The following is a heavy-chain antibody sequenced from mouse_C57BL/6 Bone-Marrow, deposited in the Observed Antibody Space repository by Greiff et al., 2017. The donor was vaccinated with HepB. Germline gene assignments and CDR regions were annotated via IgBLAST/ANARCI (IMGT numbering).Heavy chain of an antibody. CDR1: GYTFTSYW. D-gene: IGHD1-1*01. J-gene: IGHJ4*01. CDR3: ATLLLRSYYPMDY. CDR2: IDPSDSYT. Sequence: QVQLQQPGAELVMPGASVKLSCKASGYTFTSYWMHWVKQRPGQGLEWIGEIDPSDSYTNYNQKFKGKSTLTVDKSSSTAYMQLSSLTSEDSAVYYCATLLLRSYYPMDYWGQGTSVTVSS. V-gene: IGHV1-69*01.